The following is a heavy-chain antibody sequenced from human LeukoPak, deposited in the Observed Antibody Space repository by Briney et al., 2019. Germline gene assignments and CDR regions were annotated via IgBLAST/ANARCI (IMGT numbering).Heavy chain of an antibody. Sequence: GGSLRLSCAASKFTFSSYAMSWVRQAPGKGLEWVSTISGSGGSTYYADSVKGRFTISRDNSKNTLYLQMNSLRAEDTAVYYCAKTLLGYCSSTSCSDTFDYWGQGTLVTVSS. CDR1: KFTFSSYA. D-gene: IGHD2-2*01. CDR2: ISGSGGST. CDR3: AKTLLGYCSSTSCSDTFDY. V-gene: IGHV3-23*01. J-gene: IGHJ4*02.